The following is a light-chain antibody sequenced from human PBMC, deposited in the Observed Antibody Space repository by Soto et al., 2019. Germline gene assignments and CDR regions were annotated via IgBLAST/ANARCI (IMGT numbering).Light chain of an antibody. Sequence: EIVMTQSPATLSLSPGERATLSCRASQSVSSNLAWYQQKPGQAPRLLIYGASTRATGIPARFSGSGSGTEFTLTISSLESEDFAVYCCQQYNNWPKTFGQGTKVEIK. V-gene: IGKV3D-15*01. CDR1: QSVSSN. CDR3: QQYNNWPKT. J-gene: IGKJ1*01. CDR2: GAS.